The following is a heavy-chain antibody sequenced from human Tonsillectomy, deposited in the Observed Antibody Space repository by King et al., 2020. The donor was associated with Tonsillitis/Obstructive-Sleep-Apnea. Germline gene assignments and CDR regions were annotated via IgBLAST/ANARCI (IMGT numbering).Heavy chain of an antibody. D-gene: IGHD2-15*01. V-gene: IGHV4-34*01. CDR2: INNIGST. J-gene: IGHJ3*02. Sequence: VQLQQWGAGLLKPSETLSLTCAVYGGSFSGFYWSWIRQPPGKGLEWSGEINNIGSTNYNPSLKSRVTISVDTSKNQFSLKLSSVTAADTAVYYCAGVVVAADAFDIWGQGTMVTVSS. CDR3: AGVVVAADAFDI. CDR1: GGSFSGFY.